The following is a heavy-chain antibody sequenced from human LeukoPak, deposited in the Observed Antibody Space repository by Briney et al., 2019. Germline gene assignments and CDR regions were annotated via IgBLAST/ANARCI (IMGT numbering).Heavy chain of an antibody. V-gene: IGHV2-70*11. J-gene: IGHJ4*02. D-gene: IGHD7-27*01. Sequence: QTLSLTCTFSGFSLNASGVCVSWIRQPPGKALEWLARIDWDDDTYYSTSLNTRLTISKDTSKNQVVLTMTNMDPVDTATYYCARMNRGNYFDYWGQGTLVTVSS. CDR3: ARMNRGNYFDY. CDR1: GFSLNASGVC. CDR2: IDWDDDT.